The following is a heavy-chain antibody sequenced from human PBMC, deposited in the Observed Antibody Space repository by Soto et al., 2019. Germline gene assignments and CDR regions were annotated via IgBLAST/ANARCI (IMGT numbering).Heavy chain of an antibody. Sequence: SVKVSCKASGGTFSSYAISWVRQAPGQGLEWMGGIIPIFGTANYAQKFQGRVTITADESTSTAYMDLSSLRSEDTAVYYCAIAVAGVAGYYFDYWGQGTLVTVSS. D-gene: IGHD6-19*01. V-gene: IGHV1-69*13. CDR1: GGTFSSYA. CDR2: IIPIFGTA. J-gene: IGHJ4*02. CDR3: AIAVAGVAGYYFDY.